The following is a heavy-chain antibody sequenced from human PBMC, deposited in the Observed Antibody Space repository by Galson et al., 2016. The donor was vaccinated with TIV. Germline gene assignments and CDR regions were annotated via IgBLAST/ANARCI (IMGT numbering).Heavy chain of an antibody. D-gene: IGHD3-22*01. J-gene: IGHJ4*02. CDR1: GFPFSNYV. CDR2: SKSEGDGGTI. V-gene: IGHV3-15*01. Sequence: SLRLSCAASGFPFSNYVMTWVRQAPGKGLEWVGRSKSEGDGGTIDYGVFVRGRFTISRDDSKNTMYLQMNSLGAEDTALYYCAKSGDSRSIDSWGQGTLVIVSS. CDR3: AKSGDSRSIDS.